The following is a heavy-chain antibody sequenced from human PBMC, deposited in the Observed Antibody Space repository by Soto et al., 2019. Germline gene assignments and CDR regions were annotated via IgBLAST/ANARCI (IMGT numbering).Heavy chain of an antibody. V-gene: IGHV3-64D*08. CDR1: GFTFSSYA. Sequence: GGSLSLSCSASGFTFSSYAMHWVRQAPGKGLEYVSAISSNGGSTYYADSVKGRFTISRDNSKNTLYLQMSSLRAEDTAVYYCVKGYYVWSYAFDIWGQGTMVTVSS. D-gene: IGHD3-16*01. CDR3: VKGYYVWSYAFDI. J-gene: IGHJ3*02. CDR2: ISSNGGST.